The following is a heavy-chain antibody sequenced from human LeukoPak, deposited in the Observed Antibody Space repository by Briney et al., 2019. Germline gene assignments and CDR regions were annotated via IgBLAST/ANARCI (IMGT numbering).Heavy chain of an antibody. J-gene: IGHJ6*02. Sequence: PSETLSLTCTVSGGSISSYYWSWIRQPPGKGLEWIGFIYYSGSTNYNPSLKSRVTISADTSKNQFSLRLSSVTAADTAVYYCAKGGSTNFYYGDVWGQGTTVTVSS. D-gene: IGHD2/OR15-2a*01. V-gene: IGHV4-59*01. CDR3: AKGGSTNFYYGDV. CDR1: GGSISSYY. CDR2: IYYSGST.